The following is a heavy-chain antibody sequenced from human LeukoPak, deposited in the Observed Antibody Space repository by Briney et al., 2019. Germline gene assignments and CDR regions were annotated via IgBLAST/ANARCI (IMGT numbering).Heavy chain of an antibody. Sequence: GASVKVSCKASGGTFSSYAISWVRQAPGQGLEWMGGIIPIFGTANYAQKFQGRVTITTDESTSTAYMELSSLRSEDTAVYYCASGSVAGVYYYYYMDVWGKGTTVTVSS. J-gene: IGHJ6*03. D-gene: IGHD6-19*01. CDR2: IIPIFGTA. CDR3: ASGSVAGVYYYYYMDV. CDR1: GGTFSSYA. V-gene: IGHV1-69*05.